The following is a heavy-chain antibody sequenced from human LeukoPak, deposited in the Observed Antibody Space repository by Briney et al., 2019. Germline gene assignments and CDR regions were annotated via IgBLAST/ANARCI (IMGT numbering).Heavy chain of an antibody. CDR1: GGSISSGGYY. D-gene: IGHD3-22*01. J-gene: IGHJ5*02. CDR3: ARVATMILRFDP. V-gene: IGHV4-31*03. CDR2: IYYSGST. Sequence: SETLSLTCTVSGGSISSGGYYWSWIRQHPGKGLEWIGYIYYSGSTYCNPSLKSRVTISVDTSKNQFSLKLSSVTAADTAVYYCARVATMILRFDPWGQGTLVTVSS.